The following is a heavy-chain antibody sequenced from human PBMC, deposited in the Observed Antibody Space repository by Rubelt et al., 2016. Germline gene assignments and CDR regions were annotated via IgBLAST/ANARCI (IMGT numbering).Heavy chain of an antibody. J-gene: IGHJ5*02. V-gene: IGHV1-69*01. CDR3: ARDRIAAAGP. Sequence: IEWWGGIIPIFGTANYAQKFQGRVTITADESTSTAYMELSSLRSEDTAVYYCARDRIAAAGPWGQGTLVTVSS. D-gene: IGHD6-13*01. CDR2: IIPIFGTA.